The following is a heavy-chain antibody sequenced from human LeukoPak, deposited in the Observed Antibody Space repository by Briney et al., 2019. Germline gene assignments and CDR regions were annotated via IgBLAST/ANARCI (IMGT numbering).Heavy chain of an antibody. V-gene: IGHV3-7*01. CDR3: GKDWGP. D-gene: IGHD7-27*01. CDR2: IKYDGSEI. CDR1: GFTFSTSW. J-gene: IGHJ5*02. Sequence: GGSLRLSCAGSGFTFSTSWMFWARQAPGKGLEWVAHIKYDGSEIYYVDSVRGRFTISRDNAKNSPYLYMNSLRADDAAVYYCGKDWGPWGQGTLVTVSS.